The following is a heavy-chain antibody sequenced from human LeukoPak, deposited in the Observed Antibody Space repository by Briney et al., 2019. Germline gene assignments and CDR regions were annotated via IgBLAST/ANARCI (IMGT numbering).Heavy chain of an antibody. Sequence: SETLSLTCAVYGGSFSGYYWSWIRQPPGKGLEWIGEINHSGSTNYNPSLKSRVTISVDTSKNQFSLKLSSVTAADTAVYYCARVGGGGPRDYWGQGTLVTVSS. CDR2: INHSGST. CDR1: GGSFSGYY. V-gene: IGHV4-34*01. J-gene: IGHJ4*02. CDR3: ARVGGGGPRDY. D-gene: IGHD2-15*01.